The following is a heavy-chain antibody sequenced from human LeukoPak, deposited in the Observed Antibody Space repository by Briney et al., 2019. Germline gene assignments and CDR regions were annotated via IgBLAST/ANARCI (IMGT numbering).Heavy chain of an antibody. CDR3: ARGLRIAARGDNWFDP. V-gene: IGHV4-34*01. J-gene: IGHJ5*02. Sequence: PSETLSLTCAVYGESFSGYYWSWIRQPPGKGLEWIGEINHSGSTNYNPSLKSRVTISVDTSKNQFSLKLSSVTAADTAVYYCARGLRIAARGDNWFDPWGQGTLVTVSS. D-gene: IGHD6-6*01. CDR1: GESFSGYY. CDR2: INHSGST.